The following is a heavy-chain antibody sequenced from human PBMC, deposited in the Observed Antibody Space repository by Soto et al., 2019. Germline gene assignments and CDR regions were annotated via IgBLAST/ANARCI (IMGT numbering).Heavy chain of an antibody. CDR2: IIPIFGTA. D-gene: IGHD3-3*01. Sequence: QVQLVQSGAEVKKPGSSVKVSCKASGGTFSSYAISWVRQAPGQGLEWMGGIIPIFGTANYAQKFQGRVTITADESTSTAYREMSSLRSEDTAVYYCARGVPFGESPESAFDIWGQGTMVTVSS. V-gene: IGHV1-69*01. CDR3: ARGVPFGESPESAFDI. J-gene: IGHJ3*02. CDR1: GGTFSSYA.